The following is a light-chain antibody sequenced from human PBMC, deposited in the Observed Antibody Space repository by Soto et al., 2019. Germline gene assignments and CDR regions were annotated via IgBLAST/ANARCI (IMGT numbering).Light chain of an antibody. J-gene: IGKJ1*01. CDR1: QSISSF. V-gene: IGKV1-39*01. CDR2: AAS. CDR3: QQSFSTPPT. Sequence: DIQMTQSPSSLSASVVDRVTITCRASQSISSFLTWYQQKAGKAPKLLIYAASSLQSGVPSRFSGSGSGTDFTLTISSLQPEDFASYYCQQSFSTPPTFGQGTKVDIK.